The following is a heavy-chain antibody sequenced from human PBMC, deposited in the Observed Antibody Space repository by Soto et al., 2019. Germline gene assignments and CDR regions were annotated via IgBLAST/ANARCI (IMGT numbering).Heavy chain of an antibody. J-gene: IGHJ6*02. V-gene: IGHV3-30*18. CDR1: GVTFSSYG. CDR3: AKKDSAYFDSTGYSDGMDV. CDR2: ISYDGNNK. D-gene: IGHD3-22*01. Sequence: GGALRVSCAGPGVTFSSYGMHWVRQAPGKGLEWVAFISYDGNNKYCADSVKGRFTISRDNSKNTLYLQMNSLRAEDAGIYYCAKKDSAYFDSTGYSDGMDVWGPGTTVTVSS.